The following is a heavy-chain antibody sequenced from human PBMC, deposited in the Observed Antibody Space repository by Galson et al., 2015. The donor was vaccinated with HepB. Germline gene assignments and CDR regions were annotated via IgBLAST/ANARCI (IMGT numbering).Heavy chain of an antibody. CDR3: AKLVLGTDY. J-gene: IGHJ4*02. V-gene: IGHV3-30*18. CDR1: GFTFSSYG. D-gene: IGHD7-27*01. CDR2: ISFDGRNK. Sequence: SLRLSCAASGFTFSSYGMHWVRQAPGKGLEWVATISFDGRNKHYADSFEGQVTISADKSINTVYLQWTSLKASDTAIHYCAKLVLGTDYWGQGALVTVSS.